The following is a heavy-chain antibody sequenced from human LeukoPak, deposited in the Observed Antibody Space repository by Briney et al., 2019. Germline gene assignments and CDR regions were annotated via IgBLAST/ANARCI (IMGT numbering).Heavy chain of an antibody. Sequence: ASVKVSCKASGYTFTSYAMNWVRQAPGQGLEWMGWINPNSGGTNYAQKFQGRVTMTRDTSISTAYMELSRLRSDDTAVYYCARDSHGDYYYYMDVWGKGTTVTVSS. CDR1: GYTFTSYA. D-gene: IGHD4-17*01. V-gene: IGHV1-2*02. CDR3: ARDSHGDYYYYMDV. J-gene: IGHJ6*03. CDR2: INPNSGGT.